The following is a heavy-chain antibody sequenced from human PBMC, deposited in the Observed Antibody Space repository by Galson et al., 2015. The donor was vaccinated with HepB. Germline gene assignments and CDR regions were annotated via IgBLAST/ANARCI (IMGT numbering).Heavy chain of an antibody. CDR2: ISGGNT. Sequence: SLRLSCAASGFTLSNYVMSWVRQAPGKGPEWVSSISGGNTYYRDSVRGRLTISRDNSKNTLYLQVNSLRVEDTAVYYCAKVRGLYCTSASCTGPYDAFDIW. J-gene: IGHJ3*02. D-gene: IGHD2-2*01. CDR1: GFTLSNYV. V-gene: IGHV3-23*01. CDR3: AKVRGLYCTSASCTGPYDAFDI.